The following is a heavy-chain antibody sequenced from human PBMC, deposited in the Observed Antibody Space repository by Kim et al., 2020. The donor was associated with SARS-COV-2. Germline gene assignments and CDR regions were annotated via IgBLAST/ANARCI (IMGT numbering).Heavy chain of an antibody. CDR1: GFTFSSYP. J-gene: IGHJ4*02. CDR3: VKDQNEDSYGFYFDY. D-gene: IGHD5-18*01. Sequence: GGSLRLSCSASGFTFSSYPMHWVRQAPGKGLEYLSSISGNGGSTHHADSVKGRFTISRDNSMNTLYLQMSGLRTEDTAVYYCVKDQNEDSYGFYFDYWGQGTRVPVSS. V-gene: IGHV3-64D*06. CDR2: ISGNGGST.